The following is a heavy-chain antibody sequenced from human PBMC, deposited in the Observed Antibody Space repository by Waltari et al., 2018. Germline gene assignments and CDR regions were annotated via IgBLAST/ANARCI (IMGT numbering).Heavy chain of an antibody. D-gene: IGHD1-26*01. CDR1: GVSFSGDNTY. J-gene: IGHJ3*02. CDR2: IYSTGST. CDR3: ARGGSSYYDAYGT. Sequence: QLQLQESGPGLVKPSETLSLTCTVSGVSFSGDNTYWGWIRQPPGEGLEWVGSIYSTGSTYYKTSLKSRVTISIDTPNNQFSLKLTSVTAADTAVYFCARGGSSYYDAYGTWGQGTMVTVSS. V-gene: IGHV4-39*07.